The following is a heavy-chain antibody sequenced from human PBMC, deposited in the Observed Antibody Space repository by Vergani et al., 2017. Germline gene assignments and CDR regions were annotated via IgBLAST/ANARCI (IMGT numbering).Heavy chain of an antibody. CDR2: IIPIVGTA. D-gene: IGHD6-13*01. V-gene: IGHV1-69*01. CDR1: GGTFSSYA. J-gene: IGHJ4*02. Sequence: QVQLVQSGAEVKKPGSSVKVSCKASGGTFSSYAISWVRQAPGKGLEWMGGIIPIVGTANYAQKLQGRVTITADESTSTADMELSSLRSEDTSVYYCARESRAAAGTGYGYWGQGILVTVSS. CDR3: ARESRAAAGTGYGY.